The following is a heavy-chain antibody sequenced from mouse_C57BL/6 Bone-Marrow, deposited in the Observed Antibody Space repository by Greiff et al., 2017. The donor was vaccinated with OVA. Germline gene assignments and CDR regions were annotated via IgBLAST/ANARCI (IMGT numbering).Heavy chain of an antibody. Sequence: QVQLKESGPGLVQPSQSLSITCTVSGFSLTSYGVHWVRQSPGKGLEWLGVIWSGGSTDYNAAFISRLSISKDNSKSQVFFKMNSLQADDTAIYYCARTATTVYYYAMDYWGQGTSVTVSS. CDR2: IWSGGST. J-gene: IGHJ4*01. CDR1: GFSLTSYG. CDR3: ARTATTVYYYAMDY. V-gene: IGHV2-2*01. D-gene: IGHD1-1*01.